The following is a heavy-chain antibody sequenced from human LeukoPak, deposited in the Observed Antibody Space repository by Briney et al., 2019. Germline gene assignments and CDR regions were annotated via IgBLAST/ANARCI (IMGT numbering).Heavy chain of an antibody. D-gene: IGHD1-26*01. CDR1: GFTFSDYY. CDR2: ISSGGRTI. Sequence: GGSLRLSCAASGFTFSDYYMSWIRQAPGKGLEWVSYISSGGRTIYYADSVKGRFTMSRDNAKNSLYLQMNSLRAEDTAVYYCAKGHGWEASYYYYYMDVWGKGTTVTISS. CDR3: AKGHGWEASYYYYYMDV. V-gene: IGHV3-11*04. J-gene: IGHJ6*03.